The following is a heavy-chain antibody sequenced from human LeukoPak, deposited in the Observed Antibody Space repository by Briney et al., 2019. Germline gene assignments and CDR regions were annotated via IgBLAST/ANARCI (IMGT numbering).Heavy chain of an antibody. CDR2: ISGSGSGT. V-gene: IGHV3-23*01. CDR1: GFTFSSYA. J-gene: IGHJ6*04. Sequence: GGSLRLSCAASGFTFSSYAMSWVRQAPGKGLEWVSTISGSGSGTYYADSVKGRFTISRDNSKNTLYLQMNSLRAEDTAVYYCAREIAAAGYYYYYYGMDVWGKGTTVTVSS. D-gene: IGHD6-13*01. CDR3: AREIAAAGYYYYYYGMDV.